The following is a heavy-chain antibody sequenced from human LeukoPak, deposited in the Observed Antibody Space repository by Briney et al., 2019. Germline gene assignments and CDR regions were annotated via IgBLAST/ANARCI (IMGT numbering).Heavy chain of an antibody. D-gene: IGHD3-3*01. J-gene: IGHJ4*02. Sequence: SETLSLTCTVSGGSISSYYWSWIRQPAGKGLEWIGRNYTSGSTNYNPSLKSRVTMSVDTSKNQFSLKLSSVTAADTAVYYCARDLYGPIFGVVIGRIRFDYWGQGTLVTVSS. CDR2: NYTSGST. CDR1: GGSISSYY. CDR3: ARDLYGPIFGVVIGRIRFDY. V-gene: IGHV4-4*07.